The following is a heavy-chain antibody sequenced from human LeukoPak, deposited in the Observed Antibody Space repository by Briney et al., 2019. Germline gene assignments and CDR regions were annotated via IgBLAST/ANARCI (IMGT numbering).Heavy chain of an antibody. J-gene: IGHJ6*03. CDR2: ISYDGNKE. Sequence: GGSLRLSCVASGFTFSLYSMHWVRQAPGKGLEWVAVISYDGNKESHAESLKGRFSISRDNSKNMLFLQMNSLRAEDTAVYYCAKVSGATMVRGVLYYYYYYMDVWGKGTTVTISS. V-gene: IGHV3-30*04. D-gene: IGHD3-10*01. CDR3: AKVSGATMVRGVLYYYYYYMDV. CDR1: GFTFSLYS.